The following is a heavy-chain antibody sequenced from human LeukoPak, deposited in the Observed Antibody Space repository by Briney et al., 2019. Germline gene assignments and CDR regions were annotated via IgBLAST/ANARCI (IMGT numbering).Heavy chain of an antibody. J-gene: IGHJ6*03. D-gene: IGHD6-6*01. CDR2: MNPNSGNT. Sequence: ASVKVSCTASGYTFTSYDINWVRQATGQGLEWMGWMNPNSGNTGYAQKFQGRVTITRNTSISTAYMELSSLRSEDTAVYYCVLAARAHYYYYMDVWGKGTTVTVSS. CDR1: GYTFTSYD. V-gene: IGHV1-8*03. CDR3: VLAARAHYYYYMDV.